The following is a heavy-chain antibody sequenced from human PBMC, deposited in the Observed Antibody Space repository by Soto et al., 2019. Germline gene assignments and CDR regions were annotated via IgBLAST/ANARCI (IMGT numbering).Heavy chain of an antibody. J-gene: IGHJ6*02. Sequence: AGGSLRLSCAASGFTFSSYGMRWVRQAPGKGLEWVAVISYDGSNKYYADSVKGRFTISRDNSKNTLYLQMNSLRAEDTAVYYCAKAQGSSSSPYYYYGMDVWGQGTTVTVSS. V-gene: IGHV3-30*18. CDR2: ISYDGSNK. CDR3: AKAQGSSSSPYYYYGMDV. D-gene: IGHD6-6*01. CDR1: GFTFSSYG.